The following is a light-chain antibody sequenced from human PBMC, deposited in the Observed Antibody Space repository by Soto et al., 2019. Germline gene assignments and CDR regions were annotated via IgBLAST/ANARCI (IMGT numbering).Light chain of an antibody. CDR3: QQYVTCPRT. V-gene: IGKV1-5*03. Sequence: DIPMTQSSTTLPESLGDRITITCRASQSISRWLAWYQQKPGKAPKLLMYRASTLESGVPSRFSGSGSGTEFTLTVSSLQPDDFATYHCQQYVTCPRTFGQGTKVDVK. J-gene: IGKJ1*01. CDR1: QSISRW. CDR2: RAS.